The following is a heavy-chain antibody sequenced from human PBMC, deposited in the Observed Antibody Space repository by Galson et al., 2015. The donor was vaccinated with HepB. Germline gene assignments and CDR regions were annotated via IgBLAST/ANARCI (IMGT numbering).Heavy chain of an antibody. CDR1: GFSLSNDEMG. CDR2: IFSNDEK. J-gene: IGHJ4*02. D-gene: IGHD1-14*01. CDR3: ARMYITDYFDY. Sequence: PALVKPTPTLTLTCTVSGFSLSNDEMGVSWIRQPPGKALEWLAHIFSNDEKLYSTSLKSRLTISKDTSKSQVVLIMTNMDPVDTATYYCARMYITDYFDYWGQGTLVTVSS. V-gene: IGHV2-26*01.